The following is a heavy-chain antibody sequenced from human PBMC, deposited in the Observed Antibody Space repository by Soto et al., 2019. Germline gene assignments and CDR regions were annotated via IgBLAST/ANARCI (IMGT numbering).Heavy chain of an antibody. V-gene: IGHV1-3*01. CDR3: AIELQPPYYTDY. CDR2: INAGNGNT. Sequence: GASVKVSCKASGYTFISYAIHWVRQAPGQRLEWMGWINAGNGNTKYSQKFQGRVTITRDTSASTAYMELTSLRSEDTAVYYCAIELQPPYYTDYRGPATQVTVSS. CDR1: GYTFISYA. D-gene: IGHD3-22*01. J-gene: IGHJ4*02.